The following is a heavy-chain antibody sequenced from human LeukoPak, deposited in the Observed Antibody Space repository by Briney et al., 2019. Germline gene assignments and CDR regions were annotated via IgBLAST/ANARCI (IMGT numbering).Heavy chain of an antibody. V-gene: IGHV3-7*01. CDR2: IKQDGSEK. CDR3: ATYRFLGS. CDR1: GFTFSSYA. D-gene: IGHD2-2*02. Sequence: QPGGSLRLSCAASGFTFSSYAMSWVRQAPGKGLEWVANIKQDGSEKYYVDSVKGRFTISRDNAKSSLYLQMNSLRAEDTAVYYCATYRFLGSWGQGTLVTVSS. J-gene: IGHJ5*02.